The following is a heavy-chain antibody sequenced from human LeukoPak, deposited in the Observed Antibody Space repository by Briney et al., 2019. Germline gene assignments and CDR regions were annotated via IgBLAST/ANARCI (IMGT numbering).Heavy chain of an antibody. D-gene: IGHD3-9*01. CDR3: ARAPPGVLRYFDWLGHHDAFDI. V-gene: IGHV1-69*13. CDR2: IIPIFGTA. CDR1: GGTFSSYA. J-gene: IGHJ3*02. Sequence: SVKVSCKASGGTFSSYAISWVRQAPGQGLEWMGGIIPIFGTANYAQKFQGRVTITADESTSTAYMELSSLRSEDTAVYYCARAPPGVLRYFDWLGHHDAFDIWGQGTMVTVSS.